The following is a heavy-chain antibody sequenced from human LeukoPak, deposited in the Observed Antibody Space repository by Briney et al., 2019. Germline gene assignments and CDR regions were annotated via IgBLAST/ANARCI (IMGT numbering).Heavy chain of an antibody. CDR3: ARRPTGDPKFDY. J-gene: IGHJ4*02. Sequence: SESLSLTCSVSGGSISNYFWTWIRQPPGKGLEWIGYIYSSGSTYYNPSLKSRVTISVDTSKNRFSLKLSTVTAADTAVYYCARRPTGDPKFDYWGQGTLVTVSS. CDR2: IYSSGST. V-gene: IGHV4-59*08. D-gene: IGHD7-27*01. CDR1: GGSISNYF.